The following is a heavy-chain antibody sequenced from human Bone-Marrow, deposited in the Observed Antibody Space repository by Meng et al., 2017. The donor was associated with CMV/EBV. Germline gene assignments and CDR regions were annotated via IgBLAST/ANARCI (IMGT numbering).Heavy chain of an antibody. CDR1: GFTFDDYA. D-gene: IGHD3-3*01. V-gene: IGHV3-43D*03. J-gene: IGHJ6*02. CDR2: ISWDGGST. Sequence: GESLKISCEASGFTFDDYAMHWVRQAPGKGLEWVSLISWDGGSTYYADSVKGRFTISRDNSKNSLYLQMNSLRAEDTALYYCAKDGQRFLEWSYGMDVWGQGTTVTVSS. CDR3: AKDGQRFLEWSYGMDV.